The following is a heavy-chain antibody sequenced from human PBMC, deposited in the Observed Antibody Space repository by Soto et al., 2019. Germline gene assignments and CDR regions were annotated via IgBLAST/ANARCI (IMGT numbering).Heavy chain of an antibody. Sequence: QVQLVQSGAEVKKPGASVKVSCNVSGYSFSEISLHWVRQTPGKGLEWMGGLDPEDGEPIYAQKFQGRVTMTEDTSTDTAYVELSSLTSEDTAVYFCAMGGYYSVRSGYDFWGQGTLVTVSS. D-gene: IGHD3-22*01. CDR3: AMGGYYSVRSGYDF. CDR1: GYSFSEIS. J-gene: IGHJ4*02. V-gene: IGHV1-24*01. CDR2: LDPEDGEP.